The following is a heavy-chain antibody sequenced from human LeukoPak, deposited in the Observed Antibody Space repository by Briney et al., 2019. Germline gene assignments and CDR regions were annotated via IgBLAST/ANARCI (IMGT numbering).Heavy chain of an antibody. D-gene: IGHD3-10*01. Sequence: GESLKISCKGFGYTFSNYWIGWVRQMPGKGLEWMGIIYPDDSDTRYSPSFQGQVTISADKPITTAFLQWSSLKASDTAMYYCAIFGDKYGSGSYGDSWGQGTLVTVSS. J-gene: IGHJ5*01. CDR1: GYTFSNYW. CDR3: AIFGDKYGSGSYGDS. V-gene: IGHV5-51*04. CDR2: IYPDDSDT.